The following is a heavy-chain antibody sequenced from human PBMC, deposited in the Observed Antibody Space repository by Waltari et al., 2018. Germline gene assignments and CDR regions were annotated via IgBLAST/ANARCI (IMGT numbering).Heavy chain of an antibody. CDR3: ARVPRSKHDAFDI. D-gene: IGHD4-4*01. CDR1: GFPLSSYW. CDR2: IKQDGSEK. V-gene: IGHV3-7*01. J-gene: IGHJ3*02. Sequence: EVQLVESGGGLVQPGGSLRLSCAASGFPLSSYWLSWVRQAPGKGLEWVANIKQDGSEKYYVDSVKGRFTISRDNAKNSLYLQMNSLRAEDTAVYYCARVPRSKHDAFDIWGQGTMVTVSS.